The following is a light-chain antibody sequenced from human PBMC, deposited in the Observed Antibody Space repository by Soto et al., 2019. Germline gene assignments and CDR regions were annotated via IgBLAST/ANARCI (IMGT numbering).Light chain of an antibody. J-gene: IGLJ2*01. CDR1: SRDVGSYNL. CDR3: CSYAGSSTSVV. V-gene: IGLV2-23*01. CDR2: EGS. Sequence: QSVLTQPASVSGSPGQSITISCTGTSRDVGSYNLVPWYQQHPGKAPKLMIYEGSKRPSGVSNRFSGSKSGNTASLTISGLQAEDEADYYCCSYAGSSTSVVFGGGTKLTVL.